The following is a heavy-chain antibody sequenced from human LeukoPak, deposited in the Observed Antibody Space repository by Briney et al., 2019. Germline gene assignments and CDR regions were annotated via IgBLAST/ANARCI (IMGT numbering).Heavy chain of an antibody. CDR2: IIPIFGTA. D-gene: IGHD4-23*01. J-gene: IGHJ4*02. V-gene: IGHV1-69*13. CDR3: ARVRSKIGGGNSYYFDY. Sequence: SVKVSCKASGYTFTGYDINWVRQAPGQGLEWMGGIIPIFGTANYAQKFQGRVTITADESTSTAYMELSSLRSEDTAVYYCARVRSKIGGGNSYYFDYWGQGTLVTVSS. CDR1: GYTFTGYD.